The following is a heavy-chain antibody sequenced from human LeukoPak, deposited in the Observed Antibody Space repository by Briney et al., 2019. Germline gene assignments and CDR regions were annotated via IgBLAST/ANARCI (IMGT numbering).Heavy chain of an antibody. J-gene: IGHJ4*02. V-gene: IGHV3-72*01. CDR3: AREWDSGSYYLGYFDY. CDR2: IRNKANSYTT. D-gene: IGHD1-26*01. Sequence: GGSLRLSCAASGFTFSDHYMDWVRQAPGKGLEWVGRIRNKANSYTTEYAASVKGRFTISRDDSKNSLYLQMNSLKCEDTAVYYCAREWDSGSYYLGYFDYWGQGALVTVSS. CDR1: GFTFSDHY.